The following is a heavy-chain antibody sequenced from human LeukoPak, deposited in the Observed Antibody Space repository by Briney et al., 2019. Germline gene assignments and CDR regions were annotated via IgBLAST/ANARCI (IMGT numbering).Heavy chain of an antibody. D-gene: IGHD7-27*01. CDR1: GFNFNKFDG. CDR3: AKHLGIRRGWFDL. J-gene: IGHJ5*02. Sequence: HPGGSLRLSCAAAGFNFNKFDGISWVRQAPGKGLEWVSVISGSGNNEDHADSVKGRFTISRDNTKNTLYLQMNSLRVEDTAVYYCAKHLGIRRGWFDLWGQGTLVTVSS. CDR2: ISGSGNNE. V-gene: IGHV3-23*01.